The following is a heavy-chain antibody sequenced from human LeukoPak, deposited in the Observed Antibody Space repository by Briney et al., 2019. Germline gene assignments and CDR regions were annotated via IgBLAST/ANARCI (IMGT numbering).Heavy chain of an antibody. CDR3: ARGVEPGIAFDY. CDR2: INHSGST. CDR1: GGSFSGYY. V-gene: IGHV4-34*01. Sequence: SETPSLTRAVYGGSFSGYYWSWIRQPPGKGLEWIGEINHSGSTNYSPSPKSRVTISVDTSKNQFSLKLSSVTAADTAVYYCARGVEPGIAFDYWGQGTLVTVSS. J-gene: IGHJ4*02.